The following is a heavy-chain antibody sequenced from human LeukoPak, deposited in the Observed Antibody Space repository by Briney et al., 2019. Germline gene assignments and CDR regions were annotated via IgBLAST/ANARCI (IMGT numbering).Heavy chain of an antibody. CDR1: GFTFDDYA. V-gene: IGHV3-9*01. CDR3: ASHTFSGWYQFDY. D-gene: IGHD6-19*01. CDR2: ISWNSGSI. J-gene: IGHJ4*02. Sequence: PGGSLRLSCAASGFTFDDYAMHWVRQAPGKGLEWVSGISWNSGSIGYADSVKGRFTISRDNAKNTLYLQLNSLRAEDTAVYYCASHTFSGWYQFDYWGQGTLVTVSS.